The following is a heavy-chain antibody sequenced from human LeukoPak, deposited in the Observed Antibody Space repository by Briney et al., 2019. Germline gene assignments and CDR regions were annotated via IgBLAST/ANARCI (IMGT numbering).Heavy chain of an antibody. Sequence: QSGGSLRLSCAASGFTVSSNYMSWVRQAPGKGLEWVSVIYSGGGTYYADSVKGRFTISRDNSKNTLYLQMNSLRAEDTAVYYCAGIAAAGTHYWFDPWGQGTLVTVSS. V-gene: IGHV3-53*01. CDR2: IYSGGGT. J-gene: IGHJ5*02. CDR3: AGIAAAGTHYWFDP. CDR1: GFTVSSNY. D-gene: IGHD6-13*01.